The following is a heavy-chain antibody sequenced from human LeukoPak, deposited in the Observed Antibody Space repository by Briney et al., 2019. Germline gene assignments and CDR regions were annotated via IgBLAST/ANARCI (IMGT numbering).Heavy chain of an antibody. CDR3: AVYCSGGCYSDLV. D-gene: IGHD2-21*02. V-gene: IGHV3-23*01. CDR1: GFTFSSYA. CDR2: IIGTSGTT. Sequence: PGGSLRLSCADSGFTFSSYAMTWVRQAPGKGLEWVSTIIGTSGTTYYADSVKGRFTISRDNSKNTLYLQMNSLRAEDTAVYYCAVYCSGGCYSDLVWGQGTLVTVSS. J-gene: IGHJ4*02.